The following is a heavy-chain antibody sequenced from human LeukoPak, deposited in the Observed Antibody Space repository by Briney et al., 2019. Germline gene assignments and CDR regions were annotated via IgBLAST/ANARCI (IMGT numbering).Heavy chain of an antibody. D-gene: IGHD1-7*01. Sequence: ASVKVSCEASGYTFTSYYMHWMRRAPGQGLEWMGIINPSGGSTSYAQKFQGRVAMTRDTSTNTFYMELSSLRSEDTAVYYCARDEGPPRYNWNYGGPDYWGQGTLVTVSS. V-gene: IGHV1-46*01. CDR2: INPSGGST. CDR3: ARDEGPPRYNWNYGGPDY. CDR1: GYTFTSYY. J-gene: IGHJ4*02.